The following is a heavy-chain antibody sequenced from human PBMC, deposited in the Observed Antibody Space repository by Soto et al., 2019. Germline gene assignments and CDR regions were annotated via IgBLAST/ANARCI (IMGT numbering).Heavy chain of an antibody. J-gene: IGHJ5*02. Sequence: QVQLQESGPGLVKPSQTLSLTCTVSGGSISSGGYYWSWIRQHPGKGLEWIGYIYYSWSTYYNPSLKSRVTRSVDTSKNQFSRKLSSVTAADTAVYYCARARVSLGYYYDSSGYYHNWFDPWGQGTLVTVSS. V-gene: IGHV4-31*03. CDR3: ARARVSLGYYYDSSGYYHNWFDP. CDR2: IYYSWST. D-gene: IGHD3-22*01. CDR1: GGSISSGGYY.